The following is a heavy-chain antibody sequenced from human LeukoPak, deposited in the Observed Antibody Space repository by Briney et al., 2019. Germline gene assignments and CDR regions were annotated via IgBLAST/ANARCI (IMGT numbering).Heavy chain of an antibody. D-gene: IGHD3-9*01. J-gene: IGHJ4*02. CDR2: IGGIGDNT. V-gene: IGHV3-23*01. Sequence: GGSLRLSCAASGFTFSSYAMSWVRQAPGKGLEWVSSIGGIGDNTHYADSVKGRFTISGDTSRNTLYLQMNTLRVEGTAIYYCAKTPTFYDVLTGYSNDYWGQGTLVTVSS. CDR1: GFTFSSYA. CDR3: AKTPTFYDVLTGYSNDY.